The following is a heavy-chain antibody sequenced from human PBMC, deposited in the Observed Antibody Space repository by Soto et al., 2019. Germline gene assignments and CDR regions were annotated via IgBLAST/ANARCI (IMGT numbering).Heavy chain of an antibody. Sequence: GGSLRLSCAASGFTFSRYEMNWVRQAPGKGLEWVSYISSSGSTIYYADSVKGRFTISRDNAKNSLYLQMNSLRAEDTAVYYCALTGRSLDYWGQGTLVTVSS. CDR3: ALTGRSLDY. V-gene: IGHV3-48*03. D-gene: IGHD7-27*01. J-gene: IGHJ4*02. CDR2: ISSSGSTI. CDR1: GFTFSRYE.